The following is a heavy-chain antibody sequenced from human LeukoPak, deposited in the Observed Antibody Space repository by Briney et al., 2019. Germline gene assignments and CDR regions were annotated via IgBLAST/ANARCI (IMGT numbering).Heavy chain of an antibody. J-gene: IGHJ4*02. V-gene: IGHV1-18*01. Sequence: ASVKVSCKASGGTFSSYAISWVRQAPGQGLEWMGWINAYNGNTNYAQKLQGRVAMTTDTSTNTAYMELRSLRSDDTAVYYCARDDDGSDGGVDYWGEGTLVTVSS. D-gene: IGHD1-1*01. CDR3: ARDDDGSDGGVDY. CDR2: INAYNGNT. CDR1: GGTFSSYA.